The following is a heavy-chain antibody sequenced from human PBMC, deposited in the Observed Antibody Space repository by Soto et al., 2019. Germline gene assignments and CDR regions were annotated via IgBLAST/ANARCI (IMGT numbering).Heavy chain of an antibody. CDR1: GFTFSSYA. J-gene: IGHJ5*02. V-gene: IGHV3-23*01. Sequence: GGSLRLSCAASGFTFSSYAMSWVRQAPGKGLEWVSAISGSGVSTFYADAVKGRFTISRDNSKNTLYLQMNSLRAEDTAVYYCARDQGTTETIWFDPWGQGTQVTVSS. CDR2: ISGSGVST. D-gene: IGHD4-17*01. CDR3: ARDQGTTETIWFDP.